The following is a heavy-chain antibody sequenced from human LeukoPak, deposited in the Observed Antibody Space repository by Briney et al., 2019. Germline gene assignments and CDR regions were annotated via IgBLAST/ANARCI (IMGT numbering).Heavy chain of an antibody. V-gene: IGHV1-2*02. CDR2: IHPNTGAT. D-gene: IGHD5-12*01. CDR3: ARDMGRYSGYVYDY. CDR1: GYTFTDYY. Sequence: GASVKPSSTTSGYTFTDYYLHWVRQAPGQGLEWVGWIHPNTGATHYAQKFQGRLTMNRDTSISTVYMELTRLRSDDTAVYYCARDMGRYSGYVYDYSGHRKLVTASS. J-gene: IGHJ4*03.